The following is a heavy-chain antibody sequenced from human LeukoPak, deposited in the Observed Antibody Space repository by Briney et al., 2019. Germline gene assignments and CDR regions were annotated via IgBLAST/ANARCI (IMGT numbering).Heavy chain of an antibody. D-gene: IGHD2-15*01. CDR3: ARDDVVVVAATRDYYYYMDV. Sequence: WGSLRLSCAASGFTFSSYWMSWVRQAPGKGLEWVANIKQDGREKYYVDSVKGRFTISRDNAKNSLYLQMNNLRAEDTAVYYCARDDVVVVAATRDYYYYMDVWGKGTTVTASS. CDR2: IKQDGREK. V-gene: IGHV3-7*01. CDR1: GFTFSSYW. J-gene: IGHJ6*03.